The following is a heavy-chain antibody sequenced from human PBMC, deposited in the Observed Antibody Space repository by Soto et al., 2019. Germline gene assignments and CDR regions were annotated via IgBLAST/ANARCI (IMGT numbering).Heavy chain of an antibody. CDR2: IYYSGST. Sequence: PSETLSLTCTVSGGSISSGGYYWSWIRQHPGKGLEWIGYIYYSGSTYYNPSLKSRVTISVDTSKNQFSLKLSSVTAADTAVYYCARASFTVTENMIFDYWGQGTLVTVSS. CDR3: ARASFTVTENMIFDY. CDR1: GGSISSGGYY. V-gene: IGHV4-31*03. D-gene: IGHD4-17*01. J-gene: IGHJ4*02.